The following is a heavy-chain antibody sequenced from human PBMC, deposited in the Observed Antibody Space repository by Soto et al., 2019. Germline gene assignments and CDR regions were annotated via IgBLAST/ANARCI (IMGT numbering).Heavy chain of an antibody. Sequence: VQLVESGGGLVKPGGSLRLSCAASGFNFNIHALHWIRQAPGEGLEWVAVMSPGGNSQYYADSVKGRFTISRDTSKSTLYLQMTSLRPEDTAVYYCASGAAFYYDTSRYWGQGTLVTVSS. CDR3: ASGAAFYYDTSRY. CDR2: MSPGGNSQ. D-gene: IGHD3-22*01. V-gene: IGHV3-30-3*01. J-gene: IGHJ4*02. CDR1: GFNFNIHA.